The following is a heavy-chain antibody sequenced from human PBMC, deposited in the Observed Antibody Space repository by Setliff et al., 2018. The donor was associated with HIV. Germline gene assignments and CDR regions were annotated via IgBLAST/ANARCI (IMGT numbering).Heavy chain of an antibody. J-gene: IGHJ5*02. V-gene: IGHV4-61*09. Sequence: SETLSLTCTVSGGSISSGSHFWGWIRQPAGKGLEWIGHISTSGTTKYNPSLKSRVTISVDTSKKHFSLRLTSVTAADTAVYFCARVARVHPFDPWGQGTLVTVSS. CDR1: GGSISSGSHF. CDR2: ISTSGTT. CDR3: ARVARVHPFDP.